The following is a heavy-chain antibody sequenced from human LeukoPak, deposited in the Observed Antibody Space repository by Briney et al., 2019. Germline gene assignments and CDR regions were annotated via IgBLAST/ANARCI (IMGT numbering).Heavy chain of an antibody. V-gene: IGHV4-39*01. CDR3: AAVSGSLGYCSSTSCYTYDY. CDR2: IYYSGST. Sequence: SETLSLTCTVSGGSISSSSYYWGWIRQPPGKGLEWIGSIYYSGSTYYNPSLKSRVTISVDTSKNQFSLKLSSVTAADRAVYYCAAVSGSLGYCSSTSCYTYDYWGQGTLVTVSS. CDR1: GGSISSSSYY. J-gene: IGHJ4*02. D-gene: IGHD2-2*02.